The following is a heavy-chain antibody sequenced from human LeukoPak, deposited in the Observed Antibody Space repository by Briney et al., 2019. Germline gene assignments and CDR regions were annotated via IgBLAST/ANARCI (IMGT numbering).Heavy chain of an antibody. CDR2: ISAYNGNT. V-gene: IGHV1-18*01. CDR3: ARDAYSSSWYTNWFDP. Sequence: GASVKVSCKASGYTFTSYGISWVRQAPRQGLEWMGWISAYNGNTNYAQKLQGRVTMTTDTSTSTAYMELRSLRSDDTAVYYCARDAYSSSWYTNWFDPWGQGTLVTVSS. D-gene: IGHD6-13*01. CDR1: GYTFTSYG. J-gene: IGHJ5*02.